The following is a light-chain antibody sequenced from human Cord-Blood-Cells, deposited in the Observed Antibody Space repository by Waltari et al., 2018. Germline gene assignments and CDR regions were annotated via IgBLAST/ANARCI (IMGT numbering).Light chain of an antibody. CDR2: AAS. J-gene: IGKJ4*01. V-gene: IGKV1-39*01. Sequence: IQMTHSPSSLFASVGDRVTVTCRASQSISSYLNLYQQKPGKAPNLLIYAASSLQSGVPSRFSGSGSGTDFTLTISSLQPEDFATYYCQQSYSTPLTFGGGTKVEIK. CDR1: QSISSY. CDR3: QQSYSTPLT.